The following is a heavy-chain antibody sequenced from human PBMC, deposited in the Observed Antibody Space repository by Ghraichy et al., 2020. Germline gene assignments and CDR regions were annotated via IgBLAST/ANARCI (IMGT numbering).Heavy chain of an antibody. CDR2: TYYRSKWYN. CDR3: ARLGYCSSTSCYGRGDYYGMDV. CDR1: GDSVSSNSAA. J-gene: IGHJ6*02. V-gene: IGHV6-1*01. Sequence: SQTLSLTCAISGDSVSSNSAAWNWIRQSPSRGLEWLGRTYYRSKWYNDYAVSVKSRITINPDTSKNQFSLQLNSVTPEDTAVYCCARLGYCSSTSCYGRGDYYGMDVWGQGTTVTVSS. D-gene: IGHD2-2*01.